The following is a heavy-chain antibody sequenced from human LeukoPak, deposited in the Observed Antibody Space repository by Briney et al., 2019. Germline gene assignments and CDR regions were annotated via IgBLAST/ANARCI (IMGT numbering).Heavy chain of an antibody. CDR1: GFNFRDYD. V-gene: IGHV3-23*01. D-gene: IGHD4-11*01. CDR3: ARSINYSNYLLDS. J-gene: IGHJ4*02. CDR2: ISASGATT. Sequence: GGSLRLSCAASGFNFRDYDITWVRQAPGKGLEWVASISASGATTNYADSVRGRFTIFRDNSNKVTYLGMNSLSAEDTAVYYCARSINYSNYLLDSWGQGTRVTVSS.